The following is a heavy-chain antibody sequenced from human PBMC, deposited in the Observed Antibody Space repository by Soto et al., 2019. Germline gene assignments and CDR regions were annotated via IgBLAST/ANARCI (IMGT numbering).Heavy chain of an antibody. D-gene: IGHD5-12*01. CDR2: INPSGGST. CDR3: ARDRTYSGPLDY. Sequence: ASVKVSCKASGHTFTSYYMHWVRQAPGQGLEWMGIINPSGGSTSYAQKFQGRVTLTRDTSTSTAYMELSSLRSEDTAVYYCARDRTYSGPLDYWGQGTLVTVSS. V-gene: IGHV1-46*01. J-gene: IGHJ4*02. CDR1: GHTFTSYY.